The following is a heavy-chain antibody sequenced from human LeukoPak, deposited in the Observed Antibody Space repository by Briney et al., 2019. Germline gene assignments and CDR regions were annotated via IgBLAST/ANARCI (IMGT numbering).Heavy chain of an antibody. CDR2: VSGYEGHT. V-gene: IGHV1-18*01. CDR1: GYTFSSYS. Sequence: ASVKVSCMASGYTFSSYSIAWVRQAPGQGLEWMGWVSGYEGHTSYAQNIQDRITMTTDTPTSTAYMDIRSLRSDDTAIYYCARSLYSSGWAFDSWGQGTLVTVSS. CDR3: ARSLYSSGWAFDS. J-gene: IGHJ4*02. D-gene: IGHD6-19*01.